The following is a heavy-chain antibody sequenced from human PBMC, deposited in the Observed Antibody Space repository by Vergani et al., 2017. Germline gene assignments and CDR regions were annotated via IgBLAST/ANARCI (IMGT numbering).Heavy chain of an antibody. V-gene: IGHV4-34*01. CDR2: IDHTGRP. Sequence: QVQLQQWGGGLLKPSETLSLTCVLNGGSFTSYHWTWIRQSPGEGLEWVGDIDHTGRPDYNPSLKSRLTMSVDKSRNQFSLTLNSVTATDTALYFCARVNTETNGHLYYYYYMDVWGKGTAVTVS. D-gene: IGHD4-11*01. CDR1: GGSFTSYH. J-gene: IGHJ6*03. CDR3: ARVNTETNGHLYYYYYMDV.